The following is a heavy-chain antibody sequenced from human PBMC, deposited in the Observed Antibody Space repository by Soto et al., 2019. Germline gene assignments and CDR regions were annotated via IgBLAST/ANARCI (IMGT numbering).Heavy chain of an antibody. CDR1: GLTFSNYW. CDR3: ARESSGYSSYFDY. V-gene: IGHV3-74*01. Sequence: GGSLRLSCAGSGLTFSNYWIHWVRQAPGQGLAWVSRISRDGSSTTYADSVKGRFTISRDFAKNTVYLQMNSLTAEDTAVYCCARESSGYSSYFDYWGQGTLVTVSS. D-gene: IGHD5-12*01. CDR2: ISRDGSST. J-gene: IGHJ4*02.